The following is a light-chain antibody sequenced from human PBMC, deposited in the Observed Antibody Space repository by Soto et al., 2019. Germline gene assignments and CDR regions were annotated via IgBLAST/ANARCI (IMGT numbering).Light chain of an antibody. J-gene: IGKJ1*01. CDR2: AAS. V-gene: IGKV1-27*01. CDR3: QQYNSAPPWT. Sequence: DIQMTQSPSSLSASVGDRVTITCRASQGISNYLAGYQQKPGKVPKLLIYAASTLQSGVPARISGSGSGTDFTITNSSLQPEDVATYYCQQYNSAPPWTFGQGTKVEI. CDR1: QGISNY.